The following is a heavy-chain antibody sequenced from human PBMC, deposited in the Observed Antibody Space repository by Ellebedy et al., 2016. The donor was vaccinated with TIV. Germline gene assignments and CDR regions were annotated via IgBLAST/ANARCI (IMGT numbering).Heavy chain of an antibody. CDR1: GFTFSSYG. D-gene: IGHD5-12*01. CDR3: VKDYGGYGDYFDY. J-gene: IGHJ4*02. CDR2: IWFDGSHK. V-gene: IGHV3-33*06. Sequence: PGGSLRLSCAASGFTFSSYGMHWVRQAPDKGLEWVAVIWFDGSHKYCVDSVKGRFTISRDNSKNTLYLQMNSLRAEETAVYYCVKDYGGYGDYFDYWGQGTLVTVSS.